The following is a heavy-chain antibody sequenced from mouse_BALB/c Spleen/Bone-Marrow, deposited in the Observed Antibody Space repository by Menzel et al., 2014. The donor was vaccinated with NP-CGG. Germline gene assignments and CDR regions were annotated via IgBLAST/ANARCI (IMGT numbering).Heavy chain of an antibody. CDR1: GFTFSSYT. V-gene: IGHV5-12-2*01. CDR3: ARGNGFAY. J-gene: IGHJ3*01. Sequence: EVMLVESGGGLVQPGGSLKLSCAASGFTFSSYTMSWVRQTPEKRLDWVAYISNGGGSTYYPDTVKGRFTISGDNAKNTLYLQMSSLKSEDTAMYYCARGNGFAYWGQGTLVTVSA. CDR2: ISNGGGST.